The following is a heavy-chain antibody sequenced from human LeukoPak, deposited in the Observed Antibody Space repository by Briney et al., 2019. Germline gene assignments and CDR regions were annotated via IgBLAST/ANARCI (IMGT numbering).Heavy chain of an antibody. CDR2: ISYDGSNK. D-gene: IGHD3-22*01. V-gene: IGHV3-30*18. CDR3: AKDYYDSSGYYYYYYGMDV. Sequence: PGGSLRLSCAASGFTFSSYGMHWVRQAPGKGLEWVAVISYDGSNKYYADSVKGRFTISRDNSKNTLYLQMNSLRAEDTAVYYCAKDYYDSSGYYYYYYGMDVWSQGTTVTVSS. CDR1: GFTFSSYG. J-gene: IGHJ6*02.